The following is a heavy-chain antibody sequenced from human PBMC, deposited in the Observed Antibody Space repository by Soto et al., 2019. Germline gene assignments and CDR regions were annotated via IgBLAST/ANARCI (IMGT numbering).Heavy chain of an antibody. J-gene: IGHJ5*02. CDR1: GYSISSGYY. Sequence: SETLSLTCAVSGYSISSGYYWGWIRQPPGKGLEWIGSIYHSGSTYYNPSLKSRVTISVDTSKNQFSLKLSSVTAADTAVYYCARDNRAHYYDSSGYFGFDPWGQGTLVTVSS. CDR3: ARDNRAHYYDSSGYFGFDP. CDR2: IYHSGST. D-gene: IGHD3-22*01. V-gene: IGHV4-38-2*02.